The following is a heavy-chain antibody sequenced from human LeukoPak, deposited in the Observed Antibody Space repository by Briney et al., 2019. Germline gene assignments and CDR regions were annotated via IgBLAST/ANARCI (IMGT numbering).Heavy chain of an antibody. D-gene: IGHD2-21*01. CDR1: GVCISSGGYY. CDR3: ARGSGIATSSPWFDP. V-gene: IGHV4-31*03. Sequence: PSQTLSLTCTVSGVCISSGGYYWNWIRQHPGKGLEWIGYIYCSGSTYYNPALKSRVTISVDTSKNQFSLKLSSVTAADTAVYYCARGSGIATSSPWFDPWGQGTLVTVSS. J-gene: IGHJ5*02. CDR2: IYCSGST.